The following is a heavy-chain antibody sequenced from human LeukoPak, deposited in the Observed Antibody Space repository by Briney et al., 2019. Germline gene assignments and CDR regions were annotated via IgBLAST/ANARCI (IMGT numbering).Heavy chain of an antibody. CDR1: GFTFSNYA. Sequence: PGGSLSLSCAASGFTFSNYAMHWVRQAPGKGLEGVAVISYDGSNKYYADAVKGRFTISRDNNKNTLYQQMNSRRDEDTAVYYCASGGKSSSASFYYWGQGPLVTVS. CDR2: ISYDGSNK. J-gene: IGHJ4*02. D-gene: IGHD6-6*01. V-gene: IGHV3-30-3*01. CDR3: ASGGKSSSASFYY.